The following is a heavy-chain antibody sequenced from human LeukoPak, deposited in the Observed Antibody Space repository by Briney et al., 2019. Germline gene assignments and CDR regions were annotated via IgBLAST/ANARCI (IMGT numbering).Heavy chain of an antibody. V-gene: IGHV1-46*01. CDR3: ARALCSSTSCYRNWFDP. Sequence: ASVKVSFKASGYTFTSYYMHWVRQAPGQGLEWMGIINPSGGSTSYAQKFQGRVTMTRDMSTSTVYMELSSLRSEDTAVYYCARALCSSTSCYRNWFDPWGQGTLVTVSS. CDR1: GYTFTSYY. CDR2: INPSGGST. J-gene: IGHJ5*02. D-gene: IGHD2-2*02.